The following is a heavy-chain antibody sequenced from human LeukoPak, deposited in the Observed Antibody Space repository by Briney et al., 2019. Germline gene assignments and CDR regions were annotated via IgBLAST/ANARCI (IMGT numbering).Heavy chain of an antibody. Sequence: GGSLRLSCAASGFTFSSYSMNWVRQAPGKGLEWVSSISSSSSYIYYADSVKGRFTISRDNAKNSLCLEMNNLRAEDTAVYYCARDLLGWELHYFDYWGQGTLVTVSS. V-gene: IGHV3-21*01. J-gene: IGHJ4*02. CDR2: ISSSSSYI. CDR1: GFTFSSYS. D-gene: IGHD1-26*01. CDR3: ARDLLGWELHYFDY.